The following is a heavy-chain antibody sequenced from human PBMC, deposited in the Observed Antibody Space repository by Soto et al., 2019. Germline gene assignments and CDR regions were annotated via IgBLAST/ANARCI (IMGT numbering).Heavy chain of an antibody. CDR3: AKDQTDVTLFDY. CDR2: ISGRGVDT. Sequence: PGGSLRLSCAASGFSFSILAMSWVRQAPGKGLEWVSSISGRGVDTLYADSVKGRFTISRDNSRNTLYLQVNSLRAEDTAVCYCAKDQTDVTLFDYWGQGTLVTVSS. V-gene: IGHV3-23*01. D-gene: IGHD2-21*02. CDR1: GFSFSILA. J-gene: IGHJ4*02.